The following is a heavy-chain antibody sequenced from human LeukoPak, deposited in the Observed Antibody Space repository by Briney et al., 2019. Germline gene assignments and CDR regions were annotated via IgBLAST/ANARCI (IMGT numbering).Heavy chain of an antibody. D-gene: IGHD6-13*01. CDR3: ANGLSSSWFEGLDN. CDR2: IWNDGSNK. CDR1: GFTLSTYG. J-gene: IGHJ4*02. V-gene: IGHV3-33*06. Sequence: GRSLRLSCAASGFTLSTYGMYWVRQAPGKGLEWVAVIWNDGSNKHYADSVKGRFTISRDNSKNTLDLQMNSLRAEDTAVYYCANGLSSSWFEGLDNWGQGTLVTVSS.